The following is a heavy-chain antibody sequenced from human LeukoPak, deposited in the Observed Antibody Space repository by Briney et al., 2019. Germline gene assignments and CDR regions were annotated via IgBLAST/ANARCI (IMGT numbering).Heavy chain of an antibody. CDR3: ARGPRAITMVRGRLDP. D-gene: IGHD3-10*01. Sequence: PSETLSLTCAVYGGSFSGYYWSWIRQPPGKGREWIGEINHSGSTNYNPSLKSRVTISVDTSKNQFSLKLSSVTAADTAVYYWARGPRAITMVRGRLDPWGQGTLVTVSS. J-gene: IGHJ5*02. CDR2: INHSGST. V-gene: IGHV4-34*01. CDR1: GGSFSGYY.